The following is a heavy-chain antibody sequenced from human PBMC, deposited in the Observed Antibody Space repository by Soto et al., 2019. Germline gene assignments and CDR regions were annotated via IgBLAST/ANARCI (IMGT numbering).Heavy chain of an antibody. J-gene: IGHJ4*02. CDR3: AAGFPPDY. CDR2: IKGDGSEK. V-gene: IGHV3-7*01. CDR1: GFTFSNFW. Sequence: EVQVVESGGGLVQPGGSLKLSCAASGFTFSNFWMHWVRQAPGKGLEWVANIKGDGSEKYYVDSVKGRFTISRDNANNSMYLEMDSLSGEATAVYYCAAGFPPDYWGPGTLVTVAS. D-gene: IGHD3-10*01.